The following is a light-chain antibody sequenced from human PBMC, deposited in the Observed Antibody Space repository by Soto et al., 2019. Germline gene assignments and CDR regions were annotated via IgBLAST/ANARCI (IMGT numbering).Light chain of an antibody. V-gene: IGLV2-14*01. Sequence: QSPMAQPASASGAIGQSMTISCTATSSDVRNSKYVSCCQQHPDKAPNLNIYELRKRPSRPPNRFSCSKSRNTASLTISELQAEDETDYYCFSYTSSGTYVFGTGTKVTL. J-gene: IGLJ1*01. CDR2: ELR. CDR1: SSDVRNSKY. CDR3: FSYTSSGTYV.